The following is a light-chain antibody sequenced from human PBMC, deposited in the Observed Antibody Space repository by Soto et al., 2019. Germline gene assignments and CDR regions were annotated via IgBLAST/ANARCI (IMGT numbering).Light chain of an antibody. CDR1: SSDVGGYNY. Sequence: QSVLTQPPSASGSPGQSVTISCTGTSSDVGGYNYVSWYQHHPGKAPKLMISEVSKRPSGVPDRFSGSKSGDTASLTVSGLQAEDEGDYYCSSYAGSKNLVFAGGTKLTVL. J-gene: IGLJ2*01. CDR2: EVS. V-gene: IGLV2-8*01. CDR3: SSYAGSKNLV.